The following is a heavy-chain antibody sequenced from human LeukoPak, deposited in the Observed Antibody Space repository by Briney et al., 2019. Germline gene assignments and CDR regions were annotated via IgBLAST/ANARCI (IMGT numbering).Heavy chain of an antibody. D-gene: IGHD3-16*01. Sequence: SETLSLTCSVSGGSISTYYWSWIRQPPGKGLEWIGYIYHSGSTYYNPSLKSRVTISVDRSKNQFSLKLSSVTAADTAVYYCARERGGAFDIWGQGTMVTVSS. V-gene: IGHV4-59*12. CDR3: ARERGGAFDI. CDR1: GGSISTYY. CDR2: IYHSGST. J-gene: IGHJ3*02.